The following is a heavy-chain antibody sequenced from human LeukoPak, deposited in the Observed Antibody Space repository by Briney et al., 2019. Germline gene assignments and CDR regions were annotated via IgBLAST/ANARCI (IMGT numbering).Heavy chain of an antibody. Sequence: ASVKVSCKASGYTFTSYDINWVRQATGQGLEWMGWMNPNSGNTGYAQKFQGRVTMTRNTSISTAYMELSSLRSEDTAVYYCARGLHMVRGVIKNYYYYYMDVWGKGTTVTISS. CDR3: ARGLHMVRGVIKNYYYYYMDV. D-gene: IGHD3-10*01. CDR2: MNPNSGNT. J-gene: IGHJ6*03. CDR1: GYTFTSYD. V-gene: IGHV1-8*01.